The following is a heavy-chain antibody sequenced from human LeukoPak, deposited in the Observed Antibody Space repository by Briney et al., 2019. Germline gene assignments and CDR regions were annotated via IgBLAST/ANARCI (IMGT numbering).Heavy chain of an antibody. D-gene: IGHD2-2*01. Sequence: GGSLRLSCAASGFTFSSYSMNWVRQAPGKGLEWVAFIRYDGSNKYYADSVKGRFTISRDNSKNTLYLQMNSLRAEDTAVYYCAKDRCSSTSCYHFDYWSQGTLVTVSS. CDR3: AKDRCSSTSCYHFDY. J-gene: IGHJ4*02. CDR2: IRYDGSNK. CDR1: GFTFSSYS. V-gene: IGHV3-30*02.